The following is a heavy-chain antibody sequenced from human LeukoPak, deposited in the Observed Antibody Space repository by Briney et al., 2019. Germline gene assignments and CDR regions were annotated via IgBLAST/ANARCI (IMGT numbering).Heavy chain of an antibody. CDR2: ISYDGSNK. V-gene: IGHV3-30*18. CDR3: AKENGLYTMDPDYFDY. J-gene: IGHJ4*02. Sequence: GRSLRLSCAASGFTFSSYGMHWVRQAPGKGVEWGAVISYDGSNKYYADSVKGRFTLSRDNSKNTLYLQMNSLRAEDTAVYYCAKENGLYTMDPDYFDYWGQGTLVTVSS. D-gene: IGHD3-10*01. CDR1: GFTFSSYG.